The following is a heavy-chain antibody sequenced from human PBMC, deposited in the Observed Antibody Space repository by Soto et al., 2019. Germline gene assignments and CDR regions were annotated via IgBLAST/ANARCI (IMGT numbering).Heavy chain of an antibody. V-gene: IGHV3-23*01. CDR3: AKAGGPVQWLVYFDY. D-gene: IGHD6-19*01. Sequence: EVQLLESGGGLVQPGWSLRLYCAASGFIFSSYAMSWVRQAPGKGLEWVSAISGSGGSPYYADSVKGRFTISIDNSNTKMTLQMNRLSAGDTDVSFCAKAGGPVQWLVYFDYWGQGTLVTVSS. CDR2: ISGSGGSP. CDR1: GFIFSSYA. J-gene: IGHJ4*02.